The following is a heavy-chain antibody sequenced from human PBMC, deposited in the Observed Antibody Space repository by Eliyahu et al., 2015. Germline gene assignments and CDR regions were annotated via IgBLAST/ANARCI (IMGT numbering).Heavy chain of an antibody. CDR1: GFXFSSYS. V-gene: IGHV3-21*01. D-gene: IGHD2-2*01. Sequence: EVQLVESGGGLVKPGGSLRLSCASSGFXFSSYSMNWVRQAPGKGLEWVSSISSSSSYIYYADSVKGRFTISRDNAKNSLYLQMNSLRAEDTAVYYCARGSIVVVPAAITWFDPWGQGTLVTVSS. CDR3: ARGSIVVVPAAITWFDP. J-gene: IGHJ5*02. CDR2: ISSSSSYI.